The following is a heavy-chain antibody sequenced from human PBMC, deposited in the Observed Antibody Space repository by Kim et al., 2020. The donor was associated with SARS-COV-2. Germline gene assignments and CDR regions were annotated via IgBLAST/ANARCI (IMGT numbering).Heavy chain of an antibody. CDR3: AAVLNSSSWYDYYYYGMDV. D-gene: IGHD6-13*01. CDR1: GYTFTSYY. Sequence: ASVKVSCKASGYTFTSYYMHWVRQAPGQGLEWMGIINPSGGSTSYAQKFQGRVTMTRDTSTSTVYMELSSLRSEDTAVYYCAAVLNSSSWYDYYYYGMDVWGQGTTVTVSS. V-gene: IGHV1-46*01. J-gene: IGHJ6*02. CDR2: INPSGGST.